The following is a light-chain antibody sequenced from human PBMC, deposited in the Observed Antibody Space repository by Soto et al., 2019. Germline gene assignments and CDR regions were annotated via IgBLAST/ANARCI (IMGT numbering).Light chain of an antibody. Sequence: DIQMTQSPSTLSASVGDRVTITCRASQSISSWLAWYPQKPGKAPKLLIYDASSLESAVPSRFSGSGSGTEFTLTISSLQPDDFATYYCQQYNSYSPLTFGGGTKVDIK. CDR1: QSISSW. V-gene: IGKV1-5*01. CDR2: DAS. J-gene: IGKJ4*01. CDR3: QQYNSYSPLT.